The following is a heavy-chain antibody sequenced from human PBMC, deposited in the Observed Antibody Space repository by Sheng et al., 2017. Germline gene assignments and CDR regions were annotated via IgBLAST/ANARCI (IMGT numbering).Heavy chain of an antibody. CDR1: GYTFTYYG. D-gene: IGHD5-12*01. V-gene: IGHV1-18*01. Sequence: QDQLVQSGAELKKPGASVKVSCKASGYTFTYYGVAWVRQAPGQGLEWMGWIRADNGDTNYAEKFQGRITMTTDTSTSTAYMELRSLRPDDTAVYYCARVQSRGGYAAFDHWGQGTLVAVSS. J-gene: IGHJ4*02. CDR2: IRADNGDT. CDR3: ARVQSRGGYAAFDH.